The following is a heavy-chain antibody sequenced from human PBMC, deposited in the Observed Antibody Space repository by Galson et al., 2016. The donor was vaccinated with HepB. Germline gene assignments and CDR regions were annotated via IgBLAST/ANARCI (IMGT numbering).Heavy chain of an antibody. V-gene: IGHV5-51*01. J-gene: IGHJ6*02. CDR1: GYSFTSYW. Sequence: QSGAEVKKPGESLKISCKGSGYSFTSYWIGWVPQMPGKGLEWMGIIYPDDSDTRYSPSFQGQVTISADKSISTAYLQWSSLKASDTAMYYCARGSIVASSYYYYGMDVWGQGTTVTVSS. CDR3: ARGSIVASSYYYYGMDV. D-gene: IGHD6-25*01. CDR2: IYPDDSDT.